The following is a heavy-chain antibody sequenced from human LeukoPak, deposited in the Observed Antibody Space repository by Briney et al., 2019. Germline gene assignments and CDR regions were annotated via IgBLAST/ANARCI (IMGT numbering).Heavy chain of an antibody. CDR2: IYDSGST. CDR1: GGSISSGGYH. V-gene: IGHV4-31*03. D-gene: IGHD2-15*01. J-gene: IGHJ6*02. CDR3: ARDWRYCSGGSCYFYGMDV. Sequence: SQTLSLTCTVSGGSISSGGYHWSRIPQHPGKGLELIGYIYDSGSTYYNPSLNSRITITLYTSKNQFSLKLSSVTAADTAVYYCARDWRYCSGGSCYFYGMDVWGRGTTVTVSS.